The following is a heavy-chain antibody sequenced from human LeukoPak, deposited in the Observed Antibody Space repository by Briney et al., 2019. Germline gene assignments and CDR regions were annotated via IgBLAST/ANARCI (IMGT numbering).Heavy chain of an antibody. J-gene: IGHJ4*02. D-gene: IGHD3-3*01. V-gene: IGHV3-23*01. CDR1: GFTFSNFA. CDR3: ARGITAFGVPGATYYFDY. CDR2: ISGSGST. Sequence: GGSLRLSCTASGFTFSNFAMNWVRQTPGKGLEWVSVISGSGSTYYADSVRGRFTVSRDNSKHTMSLQMNTLRAEDTAVYYCARGITAFGVPGATYYFDYWGQGTLVTVSP.